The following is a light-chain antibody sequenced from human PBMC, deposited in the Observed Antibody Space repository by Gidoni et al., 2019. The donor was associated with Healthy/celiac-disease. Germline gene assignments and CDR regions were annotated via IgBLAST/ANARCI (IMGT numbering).Light chain of an antibody. V-gene: IGKV3-15*01. CDR3: QQYNYMYT. CDR1: QSVTSN. J-gene: IGKJ2*01. Sequence: EIVITQSPATLSVSPGERATLSCRASQSVTSNLAWYQQKPGQAHRLLIYDASTRATGIPARFSGSGSGTEITLTISSQQSEDFAVYYCQQYNYMYTFGQGTKLEI. CDR2: DAS.